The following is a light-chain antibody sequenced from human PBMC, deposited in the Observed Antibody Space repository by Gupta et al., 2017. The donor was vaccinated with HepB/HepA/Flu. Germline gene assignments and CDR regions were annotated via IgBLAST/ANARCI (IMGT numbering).Light chain of an antibody. J-gene: IGKJ5*01. CDR2: GAS. V-gene: IGKV3-20*01. CDR1: QSVSSSD. CDR3: QQNGSSAT. Sequence: IVLTQSPGTLSLSQGERATLSCRASQSVSSSDLAWYQQKPGQAPRLLIYGASTRATAIPDRCSGSGSGTDFTLTIRRLEPEDFAVYYWQQNGSSATFGQGTRLEIK.